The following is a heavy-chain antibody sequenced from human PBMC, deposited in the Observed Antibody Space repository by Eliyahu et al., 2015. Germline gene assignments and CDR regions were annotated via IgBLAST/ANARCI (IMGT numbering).Heavy chain of an antibody. Sequence: EVKKPGSSVKVSCKTSGGTFSTYSISWVRQAPGQGXEWXGGIIPIFXTANYAQKFRGRVTITADESTTTXYMEXSSLTSEDTAVYYCTRPSADSSAISKPFDYWGQGTLVTVSS. CDR3: TRPSADSSAISKPFDY. CDR2: IIPIFXTA. D-gene: IGHD6-19*01. J-gene: IGHJ4*02. V-gene: IGHV1-69*01. CDR1: GGTFSTYS.